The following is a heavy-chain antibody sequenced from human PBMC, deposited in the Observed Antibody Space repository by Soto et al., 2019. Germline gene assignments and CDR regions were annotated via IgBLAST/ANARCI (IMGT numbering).Heavy chain of an antibody. CDR2: IIPIFGKA. CDR1: GGTFSSYA. V-gene: IGHV1-69*12. D-gene: IGHD3-22*01. J-gene: IGHJ5*02. CDR3: ARDRGPSSGYYPYWFDP. Sequence: QVQLVQSGAEVKKPGSSVKVSCKASGGTFSSYAISWVRQAPGQGLEWMGEIIPIFGKANYEQKFQGRVTITADESTSTAYMELSSLRSEDTAVYYCARDRGPSSGYYPYWFDPWGQGTLVTVSS.